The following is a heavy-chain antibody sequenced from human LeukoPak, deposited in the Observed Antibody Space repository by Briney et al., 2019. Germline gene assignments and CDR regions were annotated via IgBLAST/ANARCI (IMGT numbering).Heavy chain of an antibody. CDR3: ASSSREY. CDR2: IKQDGSEK. CDR1: GFTFSNHW. Sequence: GGSLRLSCAASGFTFSNHWMSWVRQAPGRGLEWVANIKQDGSEKYYVDSVKGRFTISRDNAKNSLYLQMNSLRAEDTAVYYCASSSREYWGQGTLVTVSS. D-gene: IGHD6-13*01. V-gene: IGHV3-7*01. J-gene: IGHJ4*02.